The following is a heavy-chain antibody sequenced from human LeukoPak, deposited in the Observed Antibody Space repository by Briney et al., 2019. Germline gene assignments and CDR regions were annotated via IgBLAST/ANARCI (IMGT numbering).Heavy chain of an antibody. V-gene: IGHV3-7*01. CDR1: GFTFSTYW. CDR2: INQDESEK. Sequence: GGSLRLSCAASGFTFSTYWMSWVRQAPGKGLEWVTNINQDESEKAYVDSVKGRFTISRDNVKKSLYLQMNSLRVEDTAVYYCARNAFDAWGQGTTVSVSS. CDR3: ARNAFDA. J-gene: IGHJ3*01.